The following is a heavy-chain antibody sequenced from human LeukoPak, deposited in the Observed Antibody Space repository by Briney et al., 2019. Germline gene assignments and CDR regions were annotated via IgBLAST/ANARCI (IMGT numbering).Heavy chain of an antibody. D-gene: IGHD3-22*01. J-gene: IGHJ6*03. CDR1: GYTFTSYG. CDR2: ISVYNGNT. CDR3: ARSSGSYSSLFYMHV. Sequence: ASVKVSCKASGYTFTSYGISWVRQAPGQGLEWMGWISVYNGNTNYAQKLQGRVTMTSDMSTSTVYMELSSLRSEDTAVYYCARSSGSYSSLFYMHVWGKGTTVTVSS. V-gene: IGHV1-18*01.